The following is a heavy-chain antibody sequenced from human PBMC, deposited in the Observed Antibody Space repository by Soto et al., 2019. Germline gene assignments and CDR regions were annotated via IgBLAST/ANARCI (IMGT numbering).Heavy chain of an antibody. Sequence: EVQVLESRGGLVQPGGSLRLTCAASGFTFSSYAMNWVRQSPGKGLEWVGSIRGSGSSAYYPDSVEGRFTISRDNAKNTLYLQMNSLRAEDTAVYYCAKRGGDYDSRYHYYMDVSGKGTTVTVSS. CDR1: GFTFSSYA. CDR3: AKRGGDYDSRYHYYMDV. CDR2: IRGSGSSA. J-gene: IGHJ6*03. V-gene: IGHV3-23*01. D-gene: IGHD3-16*01.